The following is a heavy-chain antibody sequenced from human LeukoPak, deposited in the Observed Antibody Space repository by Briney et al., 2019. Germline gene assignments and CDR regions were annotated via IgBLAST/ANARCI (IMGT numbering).Heavy chain of an antibody. CDR2: IYYSGST. V-gene: IGHV4-61*08. Sequence: SETLSLTCTVSGGPIGSGGYYWSWIRQPPGKGLEWIGYIYYSGSTNYNPSLKSRVTISVDTSKNQSSLKLSSVTAADTAVYYCARGGFSGGILRYFDLWGRGTLVTVSS. CDR3: ARGGFSGGILRYFDL. D-gene: IGHD2-15*01. CDR1: GGPIGSGGYY. J-gene: IGHJ2*01.